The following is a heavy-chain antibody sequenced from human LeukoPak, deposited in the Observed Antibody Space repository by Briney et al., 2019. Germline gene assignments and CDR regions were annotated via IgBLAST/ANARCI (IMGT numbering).Heavy chain of an antibody. J-gene: IGHJ4*02. V-gene: IGHV4-39*07. D-gene: IGHD3-22*01. CDR3: ARDPPGDDSSGSFDY. CDR2: IYYSGST. CDR1: GGSISSSSYY. Sequence: PSETLSLTCTVSGGSISSSSYYWGWIRQPPGKGLEWIGSIYYSGSTYYNPSLKSRVTISVDTSKNQFSLKLSSVTAADTAVYYCARDPPGDDSSGSFDYWGQGTLVTVSS.